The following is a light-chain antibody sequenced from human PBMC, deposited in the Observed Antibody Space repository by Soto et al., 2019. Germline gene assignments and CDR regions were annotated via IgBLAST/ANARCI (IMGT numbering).Light chain of an antibody. CDR1: QGISSW. CDR2: KAS. J-gene: IGKJ4*01. CDR3: QQYDNLPLT. Sequence: DIQMTQSPSTLSASVGDRVTITCRASQGISSWFAWYQQKPGKAPKLLIYKASSLESGVPSRFSGSGSGTEFNLTISSLQPDDIATYYCQQYDNLPLTFGGGTKVDI. V-gene: IGKV1-5*03.